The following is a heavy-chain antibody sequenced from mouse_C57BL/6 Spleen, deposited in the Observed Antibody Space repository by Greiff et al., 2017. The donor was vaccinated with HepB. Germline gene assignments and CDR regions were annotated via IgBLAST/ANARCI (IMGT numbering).Heavy chain of an antibody. CDR2: IDPETGGT. V-gene: IGHV1-15*01. CDR3: TRDGYDYDVDS. J-gene: IGHJ2*01. D-gene: IGHD2-4*01. CDR1: GYTFTDYE. Sequence: QVHVKQSGAELVRPGASVTLSCKASGYTFTDYEMHWVKQTPVHGLEWIGAIDPETGGTAYNQKFKGKAILTADKSSSTAYMELRSLTSEDSAVYYCTRDGYDYDVDSWGQGTTLTVSS.